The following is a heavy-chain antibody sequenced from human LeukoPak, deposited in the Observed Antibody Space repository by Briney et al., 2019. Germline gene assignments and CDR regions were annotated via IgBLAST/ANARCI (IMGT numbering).Heavy chain of an antibody. CDR2: VYYSGNT. V-gene: IGHV4-39*01. Sequence: LETLSLTCTVSGGSISSSSSFWAWIRQPPGKELEWIGNVYYSGNTHYNQSLKSRVTISLDTSKNQFSLRLTSVTAADTAVYYCARHGLYQDYGYWGQGPLVTVSS. D-gene: IGHD3-16*01. J-gene: IGHJ4*02. CDR3: ARHGLYQDYGY. CDR1: GGSISSSSSF.